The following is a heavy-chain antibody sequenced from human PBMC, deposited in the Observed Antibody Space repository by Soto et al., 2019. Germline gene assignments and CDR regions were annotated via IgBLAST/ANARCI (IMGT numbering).Heavy chain of an antibody. J-gene: IGHJ5*02. D-gene: IGHD1-7*01. CDR3: ARDGWNYGGPHWFDP. V-gene: IGHV3-23*01. CDR1: GFTFSTYG. CDR2: ISGGASRS. Sequence: EVQLLESGGGLVQPGGSLRLSCAASGFTFSTYGMNWVRQAPGKGLEWVSTISGGASRSDYADSVKGRFTISRDNSNNTLYLKMDSLRVEDTAIYYCARDGWNYGGPHWFDPWGQGTLVTVSS.